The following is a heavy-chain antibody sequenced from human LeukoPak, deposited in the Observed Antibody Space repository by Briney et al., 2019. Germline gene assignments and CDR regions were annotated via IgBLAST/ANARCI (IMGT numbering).Heavy chain of an antibody. CDR1: GFTFSSYW. CDR3: ARVGGRTILLWFGDT. CDR2: IKQDGSEK. V-gene: IGHV3-7*01. D-gene: IGHD3-10*01. J-gene: IGHJ4*02. Sequence: GGSLRLSCAASGFTFSSYWMSWVRQAPGKGLEWVANIKQDGSEKYYVDSVKGRFTISRDNAKNSLYLQMNSLRAEDTAVYYCARVGGRTILLWFGDTWGQGTLVTVSS.